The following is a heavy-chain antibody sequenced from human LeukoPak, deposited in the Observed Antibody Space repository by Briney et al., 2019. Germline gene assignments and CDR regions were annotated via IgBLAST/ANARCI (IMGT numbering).Heavy chain of an antibody. J-gene: IGHJ4*02. D-gene: IGHD3-10*01. CDR1: GFTVSSNY. Sequence: PGGSLRLSCAASGFTVSSNYMSWVRQAPGKGLEWVGRTRNKANSYTTEYAASVKGRFTISRDDSKNSLYLQMNSLKTEDTAVYYCARVALRGYYGDFDYWGQGTLVTVSS. CDR2: TRNKANSYTT. CDR3: ARVALRGYYGDFDY. V-gene: IGHV3-72*01.